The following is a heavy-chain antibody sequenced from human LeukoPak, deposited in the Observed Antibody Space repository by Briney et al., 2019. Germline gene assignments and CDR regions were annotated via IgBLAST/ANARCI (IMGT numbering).Heavy chain of an antibody. D-gene: IGHD6-19*01. J-gene: IGHJ6*03. V-gene: IGHV3-53*01. Sequence: GGSLRLSCAASEFSVGSNYMTWVRQAPGKGLEWVSVIYSGGSTYYADSVKGRFTISRDNSKNTLYLQMNSLRAEDTAVYYCARGMKYSTGWYYMDVWGKGTTVTISS. CDR1: EFSVGSNY. CDR3: ARGMKYSTGWYYMDV. CDR2: IYSGGST.